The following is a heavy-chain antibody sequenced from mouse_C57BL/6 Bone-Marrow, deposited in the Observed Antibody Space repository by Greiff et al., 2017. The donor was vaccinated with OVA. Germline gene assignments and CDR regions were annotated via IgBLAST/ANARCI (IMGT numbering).Heavy chain of an antibody. D-gene: IGHD1-1*01. Sequence: QVQLQQSGAELARPGASVKLSCKASGYTFTSYGISWVKQRTGQGLEWIGEIYPRSGNTYYNEKFKGKATMTADKSSSTAYMELRSLTSEDSAVYYCARYSIYYYGSRYYCDYGGQGTTLTVSS. V-gene: IGHV1-81*01. J-gene: IGHJ2*01. CDR2: IYPRSGNT. CDR3: ARYSIYYYGSRYYCDY. CDR1: GYTFTSYG.